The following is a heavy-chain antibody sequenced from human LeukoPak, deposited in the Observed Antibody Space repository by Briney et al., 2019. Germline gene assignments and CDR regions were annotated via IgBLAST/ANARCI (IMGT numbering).Heavy chain of an antibody. D-gene: IGHD2-2*01. CDR2: INPNSGGT. Sequence: GASVKVSFKASGYTFTGYYMHWVRPAPGQGLAWMGWINPNSGGTNYAQKFQGRVTMTRDTSISTAYMELSRLRSDDTAVYYCARGIVVVPAAMRWWFDPWGQGTLVTVSS. CDR3: ARGIVVVPAAMRWWFDP. V-gene: IGHV1-2*02. CDR1: GYTFTGYY. J-gene: IGHJ5*02.